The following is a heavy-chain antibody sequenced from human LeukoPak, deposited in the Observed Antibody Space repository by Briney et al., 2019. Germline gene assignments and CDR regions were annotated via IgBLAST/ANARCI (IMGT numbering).Heavy chain of an antibody. CDR3: ARVDWNPDY. Sequence: SETLSLTCAVSGYSISRGYHWGWIRQPPGKGLEWIGIIHHSGNTYYNSSLKSRFTISVDTSKNQFSLKVNSVTAADTAVYYCARVDWNPDYWGQGTLVAVSS. D-gene: IGHD1-1*01. V-gene: IGHV4-38-2*01. CDR1: GYSISRGYH. CDR2: IHHSGNT. J-gene: IGHJ4*02.